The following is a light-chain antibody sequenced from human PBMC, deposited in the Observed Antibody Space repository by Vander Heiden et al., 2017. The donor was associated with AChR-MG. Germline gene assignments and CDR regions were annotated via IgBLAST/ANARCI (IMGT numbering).Light chain of an antibody. Sequence: QSVLTQPPSVSGAPGQRVTISCTGSSSNIGAGYDVHWYQQLPGPAPKLLIYSNSNRPSGVPDRFSGSKSGTSASLAITGLQAEDEADYYCQSYDSSLSVRYVFGTGTKVTVL. V-gene: IGLV1-40*01. J-gene: IGLJ1*01. CDR1: SSNIGAGYD. CDR2: SNS. CDR3: QSYDSSLSVRYV.